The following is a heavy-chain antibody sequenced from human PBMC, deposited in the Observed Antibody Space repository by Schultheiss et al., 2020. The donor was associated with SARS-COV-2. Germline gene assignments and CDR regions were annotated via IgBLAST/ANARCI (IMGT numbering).Heavy chain of an antibody. Sequence: SQTLSLTCPVSGGSISSYYWSWIRQPPGKGLEWIGYIYYSGSTNYNPSLKSRVTISVDTSKNQFSLKLSSVTAADTAVYYCARASRAAAGFDPWGQGTLVTVSS. V-gene: IGHV4-59*01. CDR3: ARASRAAAGFDP. J-gene: IGHJ5*02. D-gene: IGHD6-13*01. CDR1: GGSISSYY. CDR2: IYYSGST.